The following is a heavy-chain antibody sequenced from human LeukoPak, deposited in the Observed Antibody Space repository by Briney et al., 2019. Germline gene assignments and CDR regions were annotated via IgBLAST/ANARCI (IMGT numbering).Heavy chain of an antibody. Sequence: SETLSLTCTVSGGSISSYYWSWIRQPPGKGLEWIGYIYYSGSTNYNPSLKSRVTISVDTSKNQFSLKLSSVTAADTAVYYCARVRGHYDILTGYYNPFYYYYYMDVWGKGTTVTVSS. J-gene: IGHJ6*03. CDR1: GGSISSYY. CDR2: IYYSGST. V-gene: IGHV4-59*01. CDR3: ARVRGHYDILTGYYNPFYYYYYMDV. D-gene: IGHD3-9*01.